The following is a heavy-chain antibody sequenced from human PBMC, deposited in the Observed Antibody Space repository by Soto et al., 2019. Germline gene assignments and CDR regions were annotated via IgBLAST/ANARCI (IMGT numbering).Heavy chain of an antibody. J-gene: IGHJ4*02. D-gene: IGHD3-3*02. Sequence: EVQLLESGGGLVQPGGSLRLSCAASGFTFSNYGMSWVRQAPGKGLEWVSAISGSGAATNYAAFVKGRSTNSGDNSKITLCLQMNSLRAHDTAVYNCAKGSPYCRGYHFFFDYWGQGTLVTVSS. CDR2: ISGSGAAT. CDR3: AKGSPYCRGYHFFFDY. V-gene: IGHV3-23*01. CDR1: GFTFSNYG.